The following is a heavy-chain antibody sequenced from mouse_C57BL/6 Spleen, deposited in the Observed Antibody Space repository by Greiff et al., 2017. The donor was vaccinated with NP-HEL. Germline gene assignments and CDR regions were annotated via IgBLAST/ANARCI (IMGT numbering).Heavy chain of an antibody. V-gene: IGHV1-80*01. CDR1: GYAFSSYW. CDR3: ARGDGSYAMDY. CDR2: IYPGDGDT. Sequence: VQGVESGAELVKPGASVKISCKASGYAFSSYWMNWVKQRPGKGLEWIGQIYPGDGDTNYNGKFKGKATLTADKSSSTAYMQLSSLTSEDSAVYFCARGDGSYAMDYWGQGTSVTVSS. J-gene: IGHJ4*01. D-gene: IGHD2-3*01.